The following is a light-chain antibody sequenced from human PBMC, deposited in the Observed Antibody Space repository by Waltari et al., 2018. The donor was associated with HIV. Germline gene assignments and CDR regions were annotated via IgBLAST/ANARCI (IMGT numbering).Light chain of an antibody. CDR1: SSNIGAGYD. CDR3: QSYDSSLTGSV. CDR2: GNN. V-gene: IGLV1-40*01. Sequence: QSVLTQPPSVSGAPGQRVTISCTGSSSNIGAGYDVHWYQQVPGTAPKLLIYGNNNRPSGVPDRFSASKSCASPSLAITGLQAEDEADYYCQSYDSSLTGSVFGGGTKLTVL. J-gene: IGLJ2*01.